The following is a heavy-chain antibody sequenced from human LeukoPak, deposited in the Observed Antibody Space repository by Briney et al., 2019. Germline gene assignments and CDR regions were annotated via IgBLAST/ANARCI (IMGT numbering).Heavy chain of an antibody. J-gene: IGHJ4*02. CDR1: GFTFNTYI. V-gene: IGHV3-21*01. CDR3: ATTAN. CDR2: ISTSSSYV. Sequence: PGGSLRLSCAASGFTFNTYIMNWVRQAPGKGLEWVSSISTSSSYVYYADSVKGRFTISRDNAKNSLFLQMNSLRAEDTAIYYCATTANWCQGTLVTVSS. D-gene: IGHD2-21*02.